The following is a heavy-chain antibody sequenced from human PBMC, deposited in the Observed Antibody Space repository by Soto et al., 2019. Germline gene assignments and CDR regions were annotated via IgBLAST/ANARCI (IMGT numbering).Heavy chain of an antibody. V-gene: IGHV3-30-3*01. J-gene: IGHJ3*02. CDR2: ISYDRSNK. CDR3: ARDSTYYDTSGYQNALDI. D-gene: IGHD3-22*01. CDR1: GFTLSSHA. Sequence: GGSLRLSCAASGFTLSSHATHWVRQTPGKGLEWVAVISYDRSNKYYADSVKGRFTISEDNSKNTLDLQMNSLRAEDTAVYYCARDSTYYDTSGYQNALDIWGQGTLVTVSS.